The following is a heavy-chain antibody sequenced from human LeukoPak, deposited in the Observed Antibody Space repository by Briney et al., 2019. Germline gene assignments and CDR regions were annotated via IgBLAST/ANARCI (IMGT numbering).Heavy chain of an antibody. CDR1: GGSIRSSSYY. V-gene: IGHV4-39*07. Sequence: PSETLSLTCTVSGGSIRSSSYYWGWIRQPPGKGLEWIGSIYYSGSTYYNPSLKSRVTISVDRSKDQFSLKLSSVTAADTAVYYCARGLGYSYATEYWGQGTLVTVSS. J-gene: IGHJ4*02. CDR3: ARGLGYSYATEY. CDR2: IYYSGST. D-gene: IGHD5-18*01.